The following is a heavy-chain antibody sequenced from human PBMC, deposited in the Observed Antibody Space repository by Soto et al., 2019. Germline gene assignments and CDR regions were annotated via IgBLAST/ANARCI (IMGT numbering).Heavy chain of an antibody. J-gene: IGHJ4*02. CDR1: AFTFSSYG. Sequence: QVQLVESGGGVVQPGRSLRLSCTASAFTFSSYGMHWVRQAPGKGLEWVAVIWYDGSNRYYADSVKGRFTISRDNSKNPLYLQMNSLRAEDTAVYYCARVRSGYYPTLDYWGQGTLVTVSS. D-gene: IGHD3-22*01. V-gene: IGHV3-33*01. CDR2: IWYDGSNR. CDR3: ARVRSGYYPTLDY.